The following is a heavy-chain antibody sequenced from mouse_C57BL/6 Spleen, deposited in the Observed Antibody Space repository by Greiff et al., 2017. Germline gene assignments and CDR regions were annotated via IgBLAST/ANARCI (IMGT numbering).Heavy chain of an antibody. CDR1: GYTFTSYW. D-gene: IGHD4-1*01. J-gene: IGHJ4*01. V-gene: IGHV1-52*01. CDR2: IDPSDSET. Sequence: QVQLQQPGAELVRPGSSVKLSCKASGYTFTSYWMHWVKQRPIQGLEWIGNIDPSDSETHYNQKFKDKATLTVDKSSSTAYMQLSSLTSEDSAVYYCARSLTGKDAMDYWGQGTAVTVSS. CDR3: ARSLTGKDAMDY.